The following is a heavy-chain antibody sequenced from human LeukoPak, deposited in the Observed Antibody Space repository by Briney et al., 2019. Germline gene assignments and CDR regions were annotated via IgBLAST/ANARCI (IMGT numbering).Heavy chain of an antibody. CDR1: GGSISSSSYY. D-gene: IGHD2-2*01. CDR2: IYYSGST. CDR3: ARRVVPAATLVNWFDP. V-gene: IGHV4-39*07. Sequence: SETLSLTCTVSGGSISSSSYYWGWIRQPPGKGLEWIGNIYYSGSTYYNPSLKSRVTISADTSKNQFFLTLGSVTAADTAVYYCARRVVPAATLVNWFDPWGQGTLVTVSS. J-gene: IGHJ5*02.